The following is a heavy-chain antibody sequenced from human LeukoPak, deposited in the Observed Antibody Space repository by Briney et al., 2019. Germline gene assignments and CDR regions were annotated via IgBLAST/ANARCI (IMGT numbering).Heavy chain of an antibody. CDR3: ARDKPYGSGSYWDY. J-gene: IGHJ4*02. D-gene: IGHD3-10*01. CDR2: IWYDGSNK. CDR1: GFTFSSYG. Sequence: GGPLRLSCAASGFTFSSYGMHWVRQAPGKGLEWVAVIWYDGSNKYYADSVKGRFTISRDNSKNTLYLQMNSLRAEDTAVYYCARDKPYGSGSYWDYWGQGTLVTVSS. V-gene: IGHV3-33*01.